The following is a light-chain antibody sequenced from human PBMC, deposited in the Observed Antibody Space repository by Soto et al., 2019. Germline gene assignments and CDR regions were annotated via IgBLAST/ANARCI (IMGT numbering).Light chain of an antibody. V-gene: IGKV1-39*01. CDR3: QQSYSTPLT. CDR2: ATS. Sequence: DIQLTQSPSSLSASVGDRVTITCRASQSISTYLNWYQQKPGKAPKFLIFATSTLQSGVPSRFSGSGSGTDFTLTISSLQPDDFATYYCQQSYSTPLTFGGGTKVEI. CDR1: QSISTY. J-gene: IGKJ4*01.